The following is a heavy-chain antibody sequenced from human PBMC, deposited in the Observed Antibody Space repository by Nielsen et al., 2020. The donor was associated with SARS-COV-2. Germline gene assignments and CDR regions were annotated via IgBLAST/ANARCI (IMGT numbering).Heavy chain of an antibody. V-gene: IGHV3-66*01. CDR1: GFNVNKY. Sequence: GGSLRLSCAASGFNVNKYMTWARQGPGKGLECVSVIYNNDATYYADSVKGRFIMSRDNSKNMLYLQMDSLRAEDTAVYYCARVEVGSSSGALDIWGQGTMVSVSS. CDR3: ARVEVGSSSGALDI. D-gene: IGHD1-26*01. CDR2: IYNNDAT. J-gene: IGHJ3*02.